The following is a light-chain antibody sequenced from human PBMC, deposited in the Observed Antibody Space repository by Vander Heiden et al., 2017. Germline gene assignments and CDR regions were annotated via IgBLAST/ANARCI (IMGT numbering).Light chain of an antibody. CDR1: QSIDSW. CDR2: KAS. J-gene: IGKJ2*01. CDR3: QQYSSYPYT. V-gene: IGKV1-5*03. Sequence: DIQMTQFPSTLSASVGDRVTVTCRASQSIDSWLAWYQQEPVQAPKLLIYKASTLISGVPSRFSGSGSGTQFTLTISSLQPDDFATYYCQQYSSYPYTFGQGTRLEIK.